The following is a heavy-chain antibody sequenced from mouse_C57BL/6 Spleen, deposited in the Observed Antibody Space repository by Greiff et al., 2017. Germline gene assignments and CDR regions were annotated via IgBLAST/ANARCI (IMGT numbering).Heavy chain of an antibody. J-gene: IGHJ3*01. V-gene: IGHV1-15*01. CDR3: TKGLTAQATAAWFAY. CDR2: IDPETGGT. Sequence: QVQLQQSGAELVRPGASVTLSCKASGYTFTDYEMHWVKQTPVHGLEWIGAIDPETGGTAYNQKFKGKAILTADKSSSTAYMELRSLTSEDSAVXYCTKGLTAQATAAWFAYWGQGTLVTVSA. CDR1: GYTFTDYE. D-gene: IGHD3-2*02.